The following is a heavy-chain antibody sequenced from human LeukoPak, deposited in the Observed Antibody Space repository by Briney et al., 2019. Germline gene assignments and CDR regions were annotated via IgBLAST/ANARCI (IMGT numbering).Heavy chain of an antibody. D-gene: IGHD3-3*01. Sequence: PSETLSLTCTVSGGSISSYYWSWIRQPPGKGLEWIGYIYYSGSTNHNPSLKSRVTISVDTSKNQFSLKLSSVTAADTAVYYCARSQIYDFWSGYYTAWFDPWGQGTLVTVSS. V-gene: IGHV4-59*01. CDR2: IYYSGST. J-gene: IGHJ5*02. CDR3: ARSQIYDFWSGYYTAWFDP. CDR1: GGSISSYY.